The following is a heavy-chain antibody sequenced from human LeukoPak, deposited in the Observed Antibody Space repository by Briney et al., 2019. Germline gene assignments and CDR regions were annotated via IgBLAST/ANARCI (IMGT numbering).Heavy chain of an antibody. V-gene: IGHV1-18*01. CDR1: GYTFNHYG. D-gene: IGHD6-13*01. CDR3: ARWGDSSSWPPIWFDP. Sequence: ASVKVSCMSSGYTFNHYGICWVRQAPGQGLEWLGWISAYNGHTSYAQNFQGRLTMTTDTPTTTAYMELRSLRSDDTAIYYCARWGDSSSWPPIWFDPWGQGTLVTVSS. CDR2: ISAYNGHT. J-gene: IGHJ5*02.